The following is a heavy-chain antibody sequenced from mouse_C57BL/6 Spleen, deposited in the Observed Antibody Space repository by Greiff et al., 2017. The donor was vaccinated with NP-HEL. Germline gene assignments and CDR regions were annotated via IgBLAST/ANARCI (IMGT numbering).Heavy chain of an antibody. CDR3: TRGGYGSSLYYAMDY. Sequence: EVQLVESGEGLVKPGGSLKLSCAASGFTFSSYAMSWVRQTPEKRLEWVAYISSGGDYIYYADTVKGRFTISRDNARNTLYLQMSSLKSEDTAMYYCTRGGYGSSLYYAMDYWGQGTSVTVSS. CDR1: GFTFSSYA. CDR2: ISSGGDYI. D-gene: IGHD1-1*01. J-gene: IGHJ4*01. V-gene: IGHV5-9-1*02.